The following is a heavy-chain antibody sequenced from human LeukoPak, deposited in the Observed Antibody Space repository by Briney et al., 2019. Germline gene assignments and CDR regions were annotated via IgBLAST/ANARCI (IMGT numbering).Heavy chain of an antibody. CDR3: ARSLYYGGNSGGSD. J-gene: IGHJ4*02. D-gene: IGHD4-23*01. CDR1: GGTFSSYA. CDR2: IIPIFGTA. Sequence: GASVTVSCTASGGTFSSYAISWVRQAPGQGLEWMGGIIPIFGTANYAQKFQGRVTITADESTSTAYMELSSLRSEDTAVYYCARSLYYGGNSGGSDWGQGTLVTVSS. V-gene: IGHV1-69*13.